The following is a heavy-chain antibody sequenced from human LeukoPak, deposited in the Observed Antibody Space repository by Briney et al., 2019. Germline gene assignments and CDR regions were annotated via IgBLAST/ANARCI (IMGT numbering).Heavy chain of an antibody. D-gene: IGHD3-22*01. Sequence: GGSLRLSCAASGFTFSSYSMNWVRQAPGKGLEWVSSISSSSSYIYYADSVKGRFTISRDNAKNSLYLQMNSLRAEDTAVYYCAREGLVATMIVAWGQGTLVTVSS. V-gene: IGHV3-21*01. J-gene: IGHJ5*02. CDR2: ISSSSSYI. CDR3: AREGLVATMIVA. CDR1: GFTFSSYS.